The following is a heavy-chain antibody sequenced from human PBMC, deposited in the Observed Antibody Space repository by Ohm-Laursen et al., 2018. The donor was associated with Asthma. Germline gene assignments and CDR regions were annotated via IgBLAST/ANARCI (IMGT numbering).Heavy chain of an antibody. CDR2: ISRSSSYI. CDR1: GFTFSNYT. V-gene: IGHV3-21*01. D-gene: IGHD6-13*01. Sequence: SLRLSCTASGFTFSNYTMNWVRQAPGKGLEWVSSISRSSSYIYYADSVKGRFSISRGNAKNSLYLQMNSLRAEDTAVYYCARWVSVRELDYWGQGTLVTVSS. CDR3: ARWVSVRELDY. J-gene: IGHJ4*02.